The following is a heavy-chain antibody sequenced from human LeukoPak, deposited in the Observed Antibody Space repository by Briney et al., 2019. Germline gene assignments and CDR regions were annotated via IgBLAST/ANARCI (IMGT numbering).Heavy chain of an antibody. Sequence: GGSLRLSCAASGFTFSSYAMHWVRQAPGKGLEYVSAISSNGGSTYYANSVKGRFTISRDNSKNTLYLQMGSPRAEDMAVYYCARERDYYDSSGYYPGAFDIWGQGTMVTVSS. CDR3: ARERDYYDSSGYYPGAFDI. J-gene: IGHJ3*02. V-gene: IGHV3-64*01. D-gene: IGHD3-22*01. CDR1: GFTFSSYA. CDR2: ISSNGGST.